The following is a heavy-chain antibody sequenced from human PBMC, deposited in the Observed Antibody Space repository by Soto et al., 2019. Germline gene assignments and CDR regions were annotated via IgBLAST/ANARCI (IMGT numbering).Heavy chain of an antibody. V-gene: IGHV3-23*01. CDR2: ISGSGGST. CDR3: AKVFRSTYYDILTGFGVFDY. CDR1: GFTFSSYA. Sequence: GGSLRLSCAASGFTFSSYAMSWVRQAPGKGLEWVSAISGSGGSTYYADSVKGRFTISRDNSKNTLYLQMNSLRAEDTAVYYCAKVFRSTYYDILTGFGVFDYWGQGTLVTVSS. J-gene: IGHJ4*02. D-gene: IGHD3-9*01.